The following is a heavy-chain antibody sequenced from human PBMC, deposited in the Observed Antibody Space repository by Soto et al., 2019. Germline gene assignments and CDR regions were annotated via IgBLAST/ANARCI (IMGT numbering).Heavy chain of an antibody. D-gene: IGHD6-19*01. CDR1: GFTFSVYS. CDR3: ARSVEGHFDY. V-gene: IGHV3-48*02. CDR2: ITSDTKTI. J-gene: IGHJ4*02. Sequence: EVQLVESGGDLVQREGSLRLSCVASGFTFSVYSMNWVRQAPGKGLEWFSYITSDTKTIKYADPVKGLFTISRDNVKNTVYMQMNSLRDEDTAVYYCARSVEGHFDYSGQGTVVTVSS.